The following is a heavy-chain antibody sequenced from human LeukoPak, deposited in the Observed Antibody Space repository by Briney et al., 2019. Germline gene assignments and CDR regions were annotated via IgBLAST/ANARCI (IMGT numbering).Heavy chain of an antibody. CDR1: GFTFSSYA. CDR2: ISGSGGST. V-gene: IGHV3-23*01. Sequence: GGSLRLSCAASGFTFSSYAMSWVRQAPGKGLEWVSAISGSGGSTYYADSVKGRFTISRDDSKNTLYLQMNSLRAEDTALYYCAKESPYYSGRDYYFDYWGPGTLVTVSS. CDR3: AKESPYYSGRDYYFDY. J-gene: IGHJ4*02. D-gene: IGHD3-10*01.